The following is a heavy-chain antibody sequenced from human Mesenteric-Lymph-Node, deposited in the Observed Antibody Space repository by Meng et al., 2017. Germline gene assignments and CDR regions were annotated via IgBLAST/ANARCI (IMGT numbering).Heavy chain of an antibody. V-gene: IGHV3-48*03. D-gene: IGHD1-26*01. CDR2: ISSSGSTI. Sequence: GGSLRLSCAASGFTFSSYEMNWVRQAPGKGLEWVSYISSSGSTIYYADSVKGRFTISRDNAKNSLYLQMNSLRAEDTAVYYCAKRRGGSYYDAFDIWSQGTMVTVSS. CDR3: AKRRGGSYYDAFDI. CDR1: GFTFSSYE. J-gene: IGHJ3*02.